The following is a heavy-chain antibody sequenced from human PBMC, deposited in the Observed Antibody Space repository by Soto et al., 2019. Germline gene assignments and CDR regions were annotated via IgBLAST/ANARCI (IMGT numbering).Heavy chain of an antibody. D-gene: IGHD1-26*01. CDR2: IYHSGTT. J-gene: IGHJ4*02. CDR3: ARKAHSGSYYFDY. CDR1: GGSISSSNW. Sequence: QVQLQESGPGLVKPSGTLSLTCAVSGGSISSSNWCSWVRQPPGKGLEWVGEIYHSGTTNYNPSLKSRVTISVDKSRNQFSLKLSSVTAADTAVYYCARKAHSGSYYFDYWGQGTLVTVSS. V-gene: IGHV4-4*02.